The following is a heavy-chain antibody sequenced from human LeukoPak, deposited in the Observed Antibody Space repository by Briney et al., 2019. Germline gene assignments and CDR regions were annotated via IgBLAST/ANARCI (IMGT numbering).Heavy chain of an antibody. CDR1: GGSISSYY. CDR2: IYYSGST. CDR3: ARGDDILTGYPSFDY. V-gene: IGHV4-59*01. Sequence: PSETLSLTCTVSGGSISSYYWSWIRQPPGKGLEWLGYIYYSGSTNYNPSLKSRVTISVDTSKNQFSLKLSSVTAADTAVYYCARGDDILTGYPSFDYWGQGTLVTVSS. J-gene: IGHJ4*02. D-gene: IGHD3-9*01.